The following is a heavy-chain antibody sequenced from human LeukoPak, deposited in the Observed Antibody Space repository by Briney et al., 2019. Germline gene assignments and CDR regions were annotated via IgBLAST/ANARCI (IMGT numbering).Heavy chain of an antibody. CDR2: VSDSGNP. J-gene: IGHJ5*02. CDR3: ARHATGSYSVPWLDP. D-gene: IGHD3-10*01. Sequence: PSETLSLTCTVSGGSISSHYWSWIRQPPGKGLEWIGYVSDSGNPVYNPSLKSRVTILRDTSPTQFSLRLSSVTAADTAVYYCARHATGSYSVPWLDPWGQGTLVTVSS. CDR1: GGSISSHY. V-gene: IGHV4-59*08.